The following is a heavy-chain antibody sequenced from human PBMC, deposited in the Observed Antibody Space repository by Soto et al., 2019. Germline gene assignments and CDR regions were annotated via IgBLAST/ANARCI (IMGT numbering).Heavy chain of an antibody. Sequence: EVQLLESGGELVQPGGSLRLSCVASGFTFSRSAMTWVRQAPGQGLEWVSGISDDGGATYYAASVKGRFTISRDTSENTLFLLMNSLRAEDTAVYYCAHGKGHDSSGYYHPVADYWGQGTLVTVSS. J-gene: IGHJ4*02. CDR2: ISDDGGAT. D-gene: IGHD3-22*01. CDR1: GFTFSRSA. V-gene: IGHV3-23*01. CDR3: AHGKGHDSSGYYHPVADY.